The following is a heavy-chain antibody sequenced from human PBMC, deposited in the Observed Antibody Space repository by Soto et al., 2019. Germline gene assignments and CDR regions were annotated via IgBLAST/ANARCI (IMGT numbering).Heavy chain of an antibody. Sequence: GSLRLSCAASGFTFSSYGMHRVRQAPGKGLEWVAVISYDGSNKYYADSVKGRFTISRDNSKNTLYLQMNSLRAEDTAVYYCAKDFRDFDWLYGMDVWGQGTTVTVSS. D-gene: IGHD3-9*01. CDR3: AKDFRDFDWLYGMDV. CDR1: GFTFSSYG. CDR2: ISYDGSNK. V-gene: IGHV3-30*18. J-gene: IGHJ6*02.